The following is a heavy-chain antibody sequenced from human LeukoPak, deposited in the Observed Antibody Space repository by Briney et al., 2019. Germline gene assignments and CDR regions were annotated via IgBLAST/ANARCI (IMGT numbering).Heavy chain of an antibody. V-gene: IGHV3-21*01. CDR2: ISSSSSYI. Sequence: GGSLRLSCAASGLTFRSYAMTWVRQAPGKGLEWVSSISSSSSYIYYADSVKGRFTISRDNAKNSLSLQMKSLRAEDTAVYYCVRGEYSYGPLDYYYYMDVWGKGTTVTVSS. CDR1: GLTFRSYA. D-gene: IGHD5-18*01. CDR3: VRGEYSYGPLDYYYYMDV. J-gene: IGHJ6*03.